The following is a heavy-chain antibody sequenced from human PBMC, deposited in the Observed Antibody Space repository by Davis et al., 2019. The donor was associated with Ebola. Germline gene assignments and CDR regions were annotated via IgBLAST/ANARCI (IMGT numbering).Heavy chain of an antibody. V-gene: IGHV7-4-1*02. Sequence: AASVKVSCKASGNTISTYTIDWVRQAPGQGLEWMGWINTNTGSPTYAQGFTGRFVFSLDTSVSTAYLQISSLKAEDTAVYYCARDLGNGVSGFDPWGQGTLVTVSS. CDR1: GNTISTYT. D-gene: IGHD2-8*01. CDR3: ARDLGNGVSGFDP. CDR2: INTNTGSP. J-gene: IGHJ5*02.